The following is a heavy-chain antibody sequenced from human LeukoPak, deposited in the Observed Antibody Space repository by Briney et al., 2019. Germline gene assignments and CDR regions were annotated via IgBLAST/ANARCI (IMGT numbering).Heavy chain of an antibody. CDR2: VNNDGTVT. CDR3: ARGGLAGATPDY. Sequence: GGSLRLSCAASGFTFNNYWIHWVRQAPWKGLVWVSFVNNDGTVTDYAGSVKGRFTMSRDNAKNMLYLQMNSLRAEDTAIYYCARGGLAGATPDYWGQGALVTVSS. V-gene: IGHV3-74*01. J-gene: IGHJ4*02. CDR1: GFTFNNYW. D-gene: IGHD1-26*01.